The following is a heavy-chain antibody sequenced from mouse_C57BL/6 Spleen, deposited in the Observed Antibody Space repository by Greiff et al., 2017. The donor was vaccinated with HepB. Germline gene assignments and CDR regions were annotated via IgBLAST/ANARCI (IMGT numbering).Heavy chain of an antibody. D-gene: IGHD2-5*01. CDR1: GYAFSSSW. V-gene: IGHV1-82*01. CDR3: ARGRSNLFAY. Sequence: VQLQQSGPELVKPGASVKISCKASGYAFSSSWMNWVKQRPGKGLEWIGRIYPGDGDTNYNGKFKGKATLTADKSSSTAYMQLSSLTSEDSAVYFCARGRSNLFAYWGQGTLVTVSA. CDR2: IYPGDGDT. J-gene: IGHJ3*01.